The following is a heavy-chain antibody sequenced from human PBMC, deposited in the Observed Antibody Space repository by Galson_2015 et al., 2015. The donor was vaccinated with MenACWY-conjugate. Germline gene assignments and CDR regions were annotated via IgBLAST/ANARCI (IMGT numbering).Heavy chain of an antibody. Sequence: SLRLSCAASGFTFYTYTMSWVRQSPGKGLEWVAGIYGSGHRDTFYADSVKGRFTISRDESNNLVYLQMTSLRVEDTAVYYCAKDRHPDGDWNFDYWGQGILVTVSS. CDR2: IYGSGHRDT. CDR3: AKDRHPDGDWNFDY. V-gene: IGHV3-23*01. J-gene: IGHJ4*02. CDR1: GFTFYTYT. D-gene: IGHD4-17*01.